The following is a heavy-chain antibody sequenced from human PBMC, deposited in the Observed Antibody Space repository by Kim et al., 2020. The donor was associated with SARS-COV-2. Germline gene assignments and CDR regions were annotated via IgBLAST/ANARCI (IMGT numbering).Heavy chain of an antibody. Sequence: GGSLRLSCAASGFTFSSYSMNWVLQAPGKGLEWFSSISSSSIYIYYADSVKGRFPISRDNANNSLYLQINSLRAEDTAVYYCSRHRDHSSGWYSGGYWGQGTLVTV. J-gene: IGHJ4*02. D-gene: IGHD6-13*01. CDR3: SRHRDHSSGWYSGGY. CDR2: ISSSSIYI. CDR1: GFTFSSYS. V-gene: IGHV3-21*01.